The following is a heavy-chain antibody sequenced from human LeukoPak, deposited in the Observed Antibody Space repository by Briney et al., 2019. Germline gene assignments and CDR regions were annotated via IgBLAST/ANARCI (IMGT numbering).Heavy chain of an antibody. CDR1: GYTFTGYY. CDR2: INPNSGGT. D-gene: IGHD3-22*01. CDR3: AWGVGYFKNWFDP. Sequence: ASVKVSCKASGYTFTGYYMHWVRQAPGQGLEWMGWINPNSGGTNYAQKFQGRVTMTRDTSISTAYMELSRLRSDDTAVYYCAWGVGYFKNWFDPWGQGTLVTVSS. V-gene: IGHV1-2*02. J-gene: IGHJ5*02.